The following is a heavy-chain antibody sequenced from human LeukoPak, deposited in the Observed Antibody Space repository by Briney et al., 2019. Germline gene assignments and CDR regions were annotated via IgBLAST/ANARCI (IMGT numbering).Heavy chain of an antibody. CDR3: ARLVPYYYDSSGYYYFDY. V-gene: IGHV4-39*01. J-gene: IGHJ4*02. CDR1: GGSISSSSYY. Sequence: PSETLSLTCTVSGGSISSSSYYWGWIRQPPGKWLEWIGSIYYSGSTYYNPSLKSRVTISVDTSKNQFSLKLSSVTAADTAVYYCARLVPYYYDSSGYYYFDYWGQGTLVTVSS. CDR2: IYYSGST. D-gene: IGHD3-22*01.